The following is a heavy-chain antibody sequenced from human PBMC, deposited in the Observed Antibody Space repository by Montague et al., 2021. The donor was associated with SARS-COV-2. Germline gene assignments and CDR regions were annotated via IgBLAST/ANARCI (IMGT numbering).Heavy chain of an antibody. CDR3: VANGYYSLDF. Sequence: NFNPSLTSRVTISIDESKNQFSLKLRSVTAADTAIYYCVANGYYSLDFWGQGTLVTVSS. D-gene: IGHD3-22*01. V-gene: IGHV4-4*02. J-gene: IGHJ4*02.